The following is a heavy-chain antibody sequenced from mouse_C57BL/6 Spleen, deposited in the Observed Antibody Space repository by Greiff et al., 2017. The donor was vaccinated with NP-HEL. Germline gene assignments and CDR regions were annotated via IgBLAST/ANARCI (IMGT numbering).Heavy chain of an antibody. CDR3: ARGFIQGYFDV. V-gene: IGHV5-17*01. Sequence: EVKLVESGGGLVKPGGSLKLSCAASGFTFSDYGMHWVRQAPEKGLEWVAYISSGSSTIYYADTVKGRFTISRDNAKNTLFLQMTSLRSEDTAMYYCARGFIQGYFDVWGTGTTVTVSS. CDR1: GFTFSDYG. CDR2: ISSGSSTI. J-gene: IGHJ1*03. D-gene: IGHD1-1*01.